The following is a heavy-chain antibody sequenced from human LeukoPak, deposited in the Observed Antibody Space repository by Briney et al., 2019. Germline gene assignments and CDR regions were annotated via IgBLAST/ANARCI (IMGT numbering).Heavy chain of an antibody. D-gene: IGHD4-17*01. CDR1: GGSFSGYY. CDR3: ARGYDYGDYGDY. V-gene: IGHV4-34*01. Sequence: SETLSLTCAVYGGSFSGYYWSWIRQPPGKGLEWIGEINHSGSTNYNPSLKSRVTISVDTSKNQFSLKLSSVTAADTAVYYCARGYDYGDYGDYWGQGTLVTVSS. J-gene: IGHJ4*02. CDR2: INHSGST.